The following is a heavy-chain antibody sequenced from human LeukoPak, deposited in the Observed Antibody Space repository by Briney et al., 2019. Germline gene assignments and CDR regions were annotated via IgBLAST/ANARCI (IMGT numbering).Heavy chain of an antibody. J-gene: IGHJ5*02. CDR1: GYTFTSYD. CDR3: ARGVDERIRYFDWLPQYNWFDP. V-gene: IGHV1-8*03. CDR2: INPNSGNT. Sequence: ASVKVSCKASGYTFTSYDINWVRQATGQVLELMGWINPNSGNTGYAQKFQGRVTITRNTSISTAYMELSSLRSEDTAVYYCARGVDERIRYFDWLPQYNWFDPWGQGTLVTVSS. D-gene: IGHD3-9*01.